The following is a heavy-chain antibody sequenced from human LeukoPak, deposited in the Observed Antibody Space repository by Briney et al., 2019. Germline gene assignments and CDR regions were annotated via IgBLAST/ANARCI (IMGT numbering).Heavy chain of an antibody. D-gene: IGHD5-24*01. CDR3: ARLGGRDGYNFDY. V-gene: IGHV4-39*01. Sequence: SETLSLTCSVSGASISSSYYWGWVRQPPGRGLEWIGSCYYSGSTYYNPSLKSRVTISVDTSKTHFSLKVSSVTAADTAVYYCARLGGRDGYNFDYWGQGTLVTVSS. CDR2: CYYSGST. CDR1: GASISSSYY. J-gene: IGHJ4*02.